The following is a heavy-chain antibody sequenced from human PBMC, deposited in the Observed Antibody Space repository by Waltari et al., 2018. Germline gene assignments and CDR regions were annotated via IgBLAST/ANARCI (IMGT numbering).Heavy chain of an antibody. CDR3: ARDTGGWYYDL. Sequence: VQLLQSGPGLVKPSETLSLPCTVSDGSISIFYWTWIRQPPGKGPEWIGCISTSGGTKYNPSLQSRVSFSVDTSRNQFSLRLTSVTAADTALYYCARDTGGWYYDLWGRGSLVTVSA. J-gene: IGHJ2*01. CDR1: DGSISIFY. V-gene: IGHV4-59*01. CDR2: ISTSGGT. D-gene: IGHD3-10*01.